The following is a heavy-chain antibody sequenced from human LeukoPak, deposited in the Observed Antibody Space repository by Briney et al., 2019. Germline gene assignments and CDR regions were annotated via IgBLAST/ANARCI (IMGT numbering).Heavy chain of an antibody. D-gene: IGHD3-3*01. CDR1: GFTFSSYA. CDR2: ISGSGGST. Sequence: PGGSLRLSCAASGFTFSSYAMSWVRQAPGKGLEWVSAISGSGGSTYYADSVKGRFTISRDNSKNTLYLQMNSLRAEDTAVYYCAKDLDFWSGSQIDYWGQGTLVTVSS. V-gene: IGHV3-23*01. CDR3: AKDLDFWSGSQIDY. J-gene: IGHJ4*02.